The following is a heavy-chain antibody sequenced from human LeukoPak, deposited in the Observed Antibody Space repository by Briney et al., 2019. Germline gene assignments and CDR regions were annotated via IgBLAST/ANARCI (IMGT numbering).Heavy chain of an antibody. CDR2: MNPNCGNT. V-gene: IGHV1-8*01. D-gene: IGHD3-9*01. CDR3: ARGGSILRYFDWLADGMDV. CDR1: GYTFTSYD. J-gene: IGHJ6*02. Sequence: ASVKVSCKASGYTFTSYDINWVRQATGQGLEWMGWMNPNCGNTGYAQKFQGRVTMTRNTSISTAYMELSSLRSEDTAVYYCARGGSILRYFDWLADGMDVWGQGTTVTVSS.